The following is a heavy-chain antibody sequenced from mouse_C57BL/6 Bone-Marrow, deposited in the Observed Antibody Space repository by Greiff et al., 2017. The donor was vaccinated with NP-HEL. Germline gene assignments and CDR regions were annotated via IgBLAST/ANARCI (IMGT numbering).Heavy chain of an antibody. Sequence: EVKLVESGGGLVQPGESLTLSCESNAYEFPSHDMSSVRETPAKRLELVAAINRDGGSTYCPATMERRFIISRDNTKKPLYLQSSSRRSEDTALYYCARRGDYDPFAYWGQGTLVTVSA. CDR3: ARRGDYDPFAY. CDR2: INRDGGST. CDR1: AYEFPSHD. V-gene: IGHV5-2*03. J-gene: IGHJ3*01. D-gene: IGHD2-4*01.